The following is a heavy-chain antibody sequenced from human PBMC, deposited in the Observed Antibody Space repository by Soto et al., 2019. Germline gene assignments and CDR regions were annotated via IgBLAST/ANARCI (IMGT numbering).Heavy chain of an antibody. CDR1: GGSISSSSYY. D-gene: IGHD2-2*02. V-gene: IGHV4-39*01. CDR3: ARHWAGYCSSTSCYKFDP. Sequence: SETLSLTCTVSGGSISSSSYYWGWIRQPPGKGLEWIGSIYYSGSTYYNPSLKSRVTISVDTSKNQLSLRLSSVAAADTAVYYCARHWAGYCSSTSCYKFDPWGLGTLVTVSS. CDR2: IYYSGST. J-gene: IGHJ5*02.